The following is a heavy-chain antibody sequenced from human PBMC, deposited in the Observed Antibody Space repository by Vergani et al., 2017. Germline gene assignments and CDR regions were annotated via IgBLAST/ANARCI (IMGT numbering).Heavy chain of an antibody. CDR3: TRVNTETNGHLYYYYYMDV. CDR2: IDHTGRP. D-gene: IGHD4-11*01. Sequence: QVQLQQWGGGLLKPSETLSLTCVVNGVSFTSYHWTWLRQSPGEGLEWVGDIDHTGRPDYIPSLKSRLIMSLAKSRNQFSLALNSVSATDTAIYFCTRVNTETNGHLYYYYYMDVWGQGTAVTVS. CDR1: GVSFTSYH. J-gene: IGHJ6*03. V-gene: IGHV4-34*01.